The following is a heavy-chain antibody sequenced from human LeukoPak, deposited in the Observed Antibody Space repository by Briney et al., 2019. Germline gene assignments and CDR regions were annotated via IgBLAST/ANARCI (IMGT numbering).Heavy chain of an antibody. Sequence: GGSLRLPCAASGFTFSSYAMSWVRQAPGKGLEWVSAISGSGGSTYYADSVKGRFTTSRDNSKNTLYLQMNSLRAEDTAVYYCAKVGYSSGWYGEYYFDYWGQGTLVTVSS. J-gene: IGHJ4*02. D-gene: IGHD6-19*01. CDR1: GFTFSSYA. CDR3: AKVGYSSGWYGEYYFDY. CDR2: ISGSGGST. V-gene: IGHV3-23*01.